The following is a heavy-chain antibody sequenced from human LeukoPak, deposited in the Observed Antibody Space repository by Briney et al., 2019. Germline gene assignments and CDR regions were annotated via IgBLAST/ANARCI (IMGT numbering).Heavy chain of an antibody. J-gene: IGHJ6*02. D-gene: IGHD3-10*01. CDR3: TRDTLYGSGSHYYYYGMDV. V-gene: IGHV3-33*01. CDR1: GFTFSSYG. CDR2: IWYDGNNK. Sequence: PGGSLRLSCAASGFTFSSYGMHWVRQAPGKGLEWVAVIWYDGNNKYYADSVKGRFTISRDNSKNTLYLQMNSLRAEDTAVYYCTRDTLYGSGSHYYYYGMDVWGQGTTVTVSS.